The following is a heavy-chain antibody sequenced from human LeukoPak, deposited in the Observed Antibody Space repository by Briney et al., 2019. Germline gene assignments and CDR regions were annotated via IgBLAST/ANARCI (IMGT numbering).Heavy chain of an antibody. V-gene: IGHV3-23*01. CDR1: GFTFSSYA. D-gene: IGHD4-17*01. CDR3: AKGRDYGDTKDAFDI. J-gene: IGHJ3*02. Sequence: PGGSLRLSCAASGFTFSSYAMSWVRQAPGKGLEWVSAISGSGGSTYYADSVKGRFTISRDNSKNTLCLQMNSLRAEDTAVYYCAKGRDYGDTKDAFDIWGQGTMVTVSS. CDR2: ISGSGGST.